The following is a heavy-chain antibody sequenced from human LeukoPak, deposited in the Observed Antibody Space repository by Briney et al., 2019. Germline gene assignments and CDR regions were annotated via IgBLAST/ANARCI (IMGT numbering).Heavy chain of an antibody. CDR2: INPSGGST. CDR1: GYTFTSYY. D-gene: IGHD4-17*01. Sequence: ASVKVSCKASGYTFTSYYMHWVRQAPGQGLEWMGIINPSGGSTSYAQKFQGRVTMTRDTSTSTVYMELSSLRSEDTAVYYCARGGWDDGDYFWWFDPWGQGTLVTVSS. CDR3: ARGGWDDGDYFWWFDP. J-gene: IGHJ5*02. V-gene: IGHV1-46*01.